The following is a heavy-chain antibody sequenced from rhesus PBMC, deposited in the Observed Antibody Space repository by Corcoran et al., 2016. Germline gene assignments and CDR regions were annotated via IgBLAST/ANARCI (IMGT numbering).Heavy chain of an antibody. J-gene: IGHJ4*01. CDR2: ISGSGGNT. D-gene: IGHD6-25*01. Sequence: QVKLQQWGEGLVKPSETLSLTCAVSGGSISSNYWSWIRQPPGKGLEWIGRISGSGGNTDYNPSLKSRVTISTDTSKNQFSLNLSSVTAADTAVFYCARRRGSWNYFDYWGQGVLVTVSS. CDR1: GGSISSNY. CDR3: ARRRGSWNYFDY. V-gene: IGHV4-173*01.